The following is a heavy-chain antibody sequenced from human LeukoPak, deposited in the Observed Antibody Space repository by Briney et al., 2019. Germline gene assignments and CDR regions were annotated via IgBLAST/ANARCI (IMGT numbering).Heavy chain of an antibody. CDR1: GFTFSAYA. Sequence: GGSLRLSCEASGFTFSAYAMTWVRQASGKGLEWGSSIGSDNKPHYSESVKGRFAISRDNAKVTLYLQMDSLRTEDTAVYYCTRAAYNSSPDYWGQGTLVTVSS. CDR3: TRAAYNSSPDY. D-gene: IGHD2-21*01. CDR2: IGSDNKP. V-gene: IGHV3-69-1*01. J-gene: IGHJ4*02.